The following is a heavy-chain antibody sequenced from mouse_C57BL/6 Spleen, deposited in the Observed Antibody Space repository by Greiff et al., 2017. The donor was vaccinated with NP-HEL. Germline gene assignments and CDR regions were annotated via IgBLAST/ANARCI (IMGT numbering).Heavy chain of an antibody. Sequence: QVQLQQSGPELVKPGASVKISCKASGYTFTDYYINWVKQRPGQGLEWIGWFYPGSGNTKYNEKFKGKATLTVDTSSSTAYMQLSSLTSEDSAVYFCAREGDISFDYWGQGTTLTVSS. CDR3: AREGDISFDY. D-gene: IGHD1-3*01. V-gene: IGHV1-84*01. CDR2: FYPGSGNT. J-gene: IGHJ2*01. CDR1: GYTFTDYY.